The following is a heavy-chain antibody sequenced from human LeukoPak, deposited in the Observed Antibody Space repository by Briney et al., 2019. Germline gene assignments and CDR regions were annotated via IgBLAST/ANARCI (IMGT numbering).Heavy chain of an antibody. Sequence: ASVKVSCKASGYTFTNYYMHWVRQAPGKGLEWMGGFDPEDGETIYAQKFQGRVTMTEDTSTDTAYMELSSLRSEDTAVYYCATDLRLLFDYWGQGTLVTVSS. D-gene: IGHD2-15*01. J-gene: IGHJ4*02. CDR1: GYTFTNYY. CDR2: FDPEDGET. V-gene: IGHV1-24*01. CDR3: ATDLRLLFDY.